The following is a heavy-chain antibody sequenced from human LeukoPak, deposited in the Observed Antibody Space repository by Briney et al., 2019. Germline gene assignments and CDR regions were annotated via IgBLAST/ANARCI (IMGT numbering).Heavy chain of an antibody. D-gene: IGHD5-12*01. V-gene: IGHV1-58*02. CDR3: AAEGYAALGY. J-gene: IGHJ4*02. Sequence: SVEVSCKASGFTFTSSAMHWVRQARGQRLEWIGWIVVGSGNTNYAQKFQERVTITRDMSTSTAYMELSSLRSEDTAVYYCAAEGYAALGYWGQGTLVTVSS. CDR1: GFTFTSSA. CDR2: IVVGSGNT.